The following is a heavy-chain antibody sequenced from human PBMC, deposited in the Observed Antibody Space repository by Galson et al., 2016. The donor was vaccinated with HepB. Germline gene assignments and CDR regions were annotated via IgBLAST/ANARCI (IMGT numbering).Heavy chain of an antibody. CDR1: GFNFRKFW. CDR2: IKEDGREQ. CDR3: VRDPVGETLRAWSGFDV. J-gene: IGHJ6*02. V-gene: IGHV3-7*03. D-gene: IGHD3-3*01. Sequence: SLRLSCAASGFNFRKFWMAWVRKPPRRGLEWVADIKEDGREQYYAHSVRGRFTIPRDNYRNVLFLQMNSLTVDDTAIYFCVRDPVGETLRAWSGFDVWGQGTSVTVSS.